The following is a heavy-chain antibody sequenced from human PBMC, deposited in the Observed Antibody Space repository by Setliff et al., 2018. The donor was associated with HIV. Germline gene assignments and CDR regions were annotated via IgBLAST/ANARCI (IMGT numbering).Heavy chain of an antibody. Sequence: GGSLRLSCAASGFTFSNYWMHWVRQAPGKGLEWVSRINSDGGISEHADAVKGRLTISGDNARNTLYLEMNSLRVEDTAVYYCVRVAGFSSSWFGYWGQGTLVTVSS. J-gene: IGHJ4*02. CDR3: VRVAGFSSSWFGY. D-gene: IGHD6-13*01. V-gene: IGHV3-74*03. CDR1: GFTFSNYW. CDR2: INSDGGIS.